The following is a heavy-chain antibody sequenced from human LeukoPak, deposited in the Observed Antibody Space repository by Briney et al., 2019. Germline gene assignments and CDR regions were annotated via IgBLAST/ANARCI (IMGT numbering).Heavy chain of an antibody. CDR2: MYDSGSI. V-gene: IGHV4-4*07. CDR1: GGSMNKDY. J-gene: IGHJ2*01. CDR3: ARGPYYWYFDL. Sequence: SETLSLTCDVSGGSMNKDYWSWIRQSAGKGLEWIGRMYDSGSINYNPSLESRVTMSGDTSKNQFSLKLTSVTAADTAVYYCARGPYYWYFDLWGRGTLVTVSS.